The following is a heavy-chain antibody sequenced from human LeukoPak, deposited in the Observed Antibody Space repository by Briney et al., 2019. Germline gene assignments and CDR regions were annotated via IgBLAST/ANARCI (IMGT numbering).Heavy chain of an antibody. J-gene: IGHJ5*02. Sequence: ASVKVSCKASGYTFTGYYMHRVRQAPGQGLEWMGWINPNSGGTNYAQKFQGRVTMTRDTSISTAYMELSRLRSDDTAVYYCARGMRCSGGSCYSIGWFDPWGQGTLVTVSS. CDR1: GYTFTGYY. D-gene: IGHD2-15*01. CDR2: INPNSGGT. V-gene: IGHV1-2*02. CDR3: ARGMRCSGGSCYSIGWFDP.